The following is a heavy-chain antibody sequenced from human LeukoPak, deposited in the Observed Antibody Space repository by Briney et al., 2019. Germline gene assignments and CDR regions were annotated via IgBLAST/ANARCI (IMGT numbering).Heavy chain of an antibody. J-gene: IGHJ4*02. D-gene: IGHD3-10*01. V-gene: IGHV4-59*01. CDR3: ARVGWYGGPTEFDY. Sequence: PSETLSLTCTVSGGSISSYYWSWIRQPPGKGLEWIGYIYYSGSTNYNPSLKSRVTISGDTSKNQFSLKLSSVTAADTAVYYCARVGWYGGPTEFDYWGQGTLVTVSS. CDR1: GGSISSYY. CDR2: IYYSGST.